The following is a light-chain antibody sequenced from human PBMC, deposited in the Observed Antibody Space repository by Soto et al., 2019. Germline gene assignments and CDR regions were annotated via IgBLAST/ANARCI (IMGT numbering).Light chain of an antibody. J-gene: IGKJ4*01. V-gene: IGKV3-20*01. CDR2: GAS. CDR3: QQYGSSPLT. CDR1: QSVSSSY. Sequence: EIVLTQSPGTLSLSPGDRATLSCRASQSVSSSYLSWYQQKPGQAPRLLIYGASSRATGIPDRFSGSGSGTDFTLTISILEPEDFAVYYCQQYGSSPLTFGGGTKVEIK.